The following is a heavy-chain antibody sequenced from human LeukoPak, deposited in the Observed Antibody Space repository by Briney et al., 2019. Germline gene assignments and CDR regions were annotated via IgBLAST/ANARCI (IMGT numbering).Heavy chain of an antibody. V-gene: IGHV4-59*01. CDR2: IYYSGST. Sequence: SETLSLTCTVSGGSLSSYYWSWIRQPPGKGLEWIGYIYYSGSTNYNPSLKSRVTISVDTSKNQFSLKLSSVTAADTAVYYCARGKDQLLGTVWFDPWGQGTLVTVSS. D-gene: IGHD2-2*01. CDR3: ARGKDQLLGTVWFDP. CDR1: GGSLSSYY. J-gene: IGHJ5*02.